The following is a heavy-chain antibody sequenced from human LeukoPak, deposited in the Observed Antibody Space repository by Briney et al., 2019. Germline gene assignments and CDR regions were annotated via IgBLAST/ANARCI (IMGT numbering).Heavy chain of an antibody. V-gene: IGHV4-31*03. J-gene: IGHJ6*02. CDR1: GGSISSGGYY. D-gene: IGHD3-10*01. Sequence: SETLSLTCTVSGGSISSGGYYWSWIRQHPGTGLEWIGYIYYSGSTYYNPSLKSRVTISVDTSKNQFSLKLGSVTAADTAVYYCARVPITMVRGGYYYYGMDVWGQGTTVTVSS. CDR3: ARVPITMVRGGYYYYGMDV. CDR2: IYYSGST.